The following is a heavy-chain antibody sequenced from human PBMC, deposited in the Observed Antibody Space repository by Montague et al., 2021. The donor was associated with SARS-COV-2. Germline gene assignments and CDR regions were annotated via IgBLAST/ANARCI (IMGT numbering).Heavy chain of an antibody. V-gene: IGHV4-4*07. J-gene: IGHJ4*02. CDR1: GGSISSYY. D-gene: IGHD2-2*01. Sequence: SETLSLTCTVSGGSISSYYWSWIRQPAGKGLEWIGRIYTTGTTNHNPSLKSRVTMFIDTSKNQYSLKLTSVTAADTGVYYCARDGYASGDFYNRHFDRWGQGALVTVSS. CDR3: ARDGYASGDFYNRHFDR. CDR2: IYTTGTT.